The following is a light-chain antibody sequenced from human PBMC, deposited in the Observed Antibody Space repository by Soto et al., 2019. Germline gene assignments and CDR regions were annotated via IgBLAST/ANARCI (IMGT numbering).Light chain of an antibody. CDR1: QSVIGD. J-gene: IGKJ1*01. CDR2: AAS. CDR3: QQYKNLPRT. V-gene: IGKV3-15*01. Sequence: ETVMTQSPATLSVSPGERATLSCRASQSVIGDLAWYQQKPGQAPRLLIFAASSRAASVPARFTGSGSGTEFTLTISSLQSEDFAVYYCQQYKNLPRTFGQGTKVEIK.